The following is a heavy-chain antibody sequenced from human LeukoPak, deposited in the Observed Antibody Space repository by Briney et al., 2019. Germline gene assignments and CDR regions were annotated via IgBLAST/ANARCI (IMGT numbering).Heavy chain of an antibody. J-gene: IGHJ4*02. CDR2: ISGSGGST. D-gene: IGHD2-15*01. Sequence: GGSLRLSCAASGFTFSSYAMSWVRQAPGKGLEWVSAISGSGGSTYYADSVKGRFTISRDNSKTTLYLQMNSLRAEDTAVYYCAKQVVAATRGYWGQGTLVTVSS. V-gene: IGHV3-23*01. CDR1: GFTFSSYA. CDR3: AKQVVAATRGY.